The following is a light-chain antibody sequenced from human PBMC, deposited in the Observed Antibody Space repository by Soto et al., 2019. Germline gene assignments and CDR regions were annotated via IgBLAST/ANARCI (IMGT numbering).Light chain of an antibody. CDR3: SSYTSSDTYV. CDR2: AVS. J-gene: IGLJ1*01. V-gene: IGLV2-14*01. Sequence: QSALTQPASVSGSPGQSIAISCTGTSSDVGGYNYVSWYQQHPGKAPKLMIHAVSNRPSGVSNRFSGSKSGNTASLTISGLQTEDEADYYCSSYTSSDTYVFGTGTKLTVL. CDR1: SSDVGGYNY.